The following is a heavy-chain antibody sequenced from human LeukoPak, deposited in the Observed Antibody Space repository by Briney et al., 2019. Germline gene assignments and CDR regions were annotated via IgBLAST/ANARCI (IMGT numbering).Heavy chain of an antibody. CDR3: AREVWGPEY. CDR2: IKQDGSDK. V-gene: IGHV3-7*01. Sequence: GDSLRLSCAASGFTFTKYWMTWVRQAPGKGLEWVGNIKQDGSDKNSMDSVKGRFTISRDNTKNSVYLQMSSLRAEDTAVYYCAREVWGPEYWGQGTLVTVSS. D-gene: IGHD1-14*01. J-gene: IGHJ4*02. CDR1: GFTFTKYW.